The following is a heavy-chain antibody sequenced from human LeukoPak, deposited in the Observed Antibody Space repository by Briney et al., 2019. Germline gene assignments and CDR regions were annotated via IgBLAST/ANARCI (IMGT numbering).Heavy chain of an antibody. CDR2: IRYDGSNK. CDR1: GFTFSSYG. CDR3: AKMLGDMVRGVIIPSSFGY. Sequence: GGSLRLSCAASGFTFSSYGMHWVRQAPGKGLEWVAFIRYDGSNKYYADSVKGRFTISRDNSKNTLYLQMNSLRAEDTAVYYCAKMLGDMVRGVIIPSSFGYWGQGTLVTVSS. J-gene: IGHJ4*02. D-gene: IGHD3-10*01. V-gene: IGHV3-30*02.